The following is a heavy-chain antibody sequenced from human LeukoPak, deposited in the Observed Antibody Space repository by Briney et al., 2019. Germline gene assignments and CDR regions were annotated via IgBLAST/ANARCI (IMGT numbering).Heavy chain of an antibody. J-gene: IGHJ4*02. CDR3: ARAGGITIFGVVINNFDY. Sequence: GASVKVSCKASGYTFTGYYIHWVRQAPGQGLEWMGWINPNSGGTNYAQKLQGRVTMTRDTSISTAYMELSRLRSDDTAVYYCARAGGITIFGVVINNFDYWGQGTLVTVSS. CDR2: INPNSGGT. D-gene: IGHD3-3*01. V-gene: IGHV1-2*02. CDR1: GYTFTGYY.